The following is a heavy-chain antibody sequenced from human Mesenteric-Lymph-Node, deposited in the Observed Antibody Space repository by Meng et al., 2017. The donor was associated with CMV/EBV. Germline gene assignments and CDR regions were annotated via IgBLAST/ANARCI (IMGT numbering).Heavy chain of an antibody. J-gene: IGHJ4*02. CDR3: TKGGGTFYGRPFEY. D-gene: IGHD2/OR15-2a*01. V-gene: IGHV3-48*04. CDR2: ITPNNRNT. Sequence: GESLKISCAASGFTLSSFSMIWVRQAPGKGLECVSYITPNNRNTYCADSVKGRFTISRDYAKTSLYLHMNSLRAEDTALYYCTKGGGTFYGRPFEYWGRGTLVTVSS. CDR1: GFTLSSFS.